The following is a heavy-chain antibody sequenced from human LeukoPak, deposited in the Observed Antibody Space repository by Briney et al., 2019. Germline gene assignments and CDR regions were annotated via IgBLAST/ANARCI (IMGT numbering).Heavy chain of an antibody. D-gene: IGHD3-22*01. CDR3: AKGSSGYFADL. CDR1: GFIFNNYG. CDR2: ISNDGGGT. Sequence: GGSLRLSCAASGFIFNNYGLIWVRQAPGKGLEWVSAISNDGGGTQYADFVEGRFTISRDNSKNTLFLQMSSLRAEDTALYYCAKGSSGYFADLWGQGTLVTVSS. J-gene: IGHJ5*02. V-gene: IGHV3-23*01.